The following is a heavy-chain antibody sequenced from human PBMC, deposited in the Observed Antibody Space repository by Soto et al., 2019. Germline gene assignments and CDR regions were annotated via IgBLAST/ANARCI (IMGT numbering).Heavy chain of an antibody. CDR3: ARAPGRYYDFWSGYYPERKSYGMDV. J-gene: IGHJ6*02. Sequence: QVQLQESGPGLVKPSQTLSLTCTVSGGSISSGDYYWSWIRQPPGKGLEWIGYIYYSGSTYYNPSLNSRVTISVDTSKNQFSLKLSSVTAADTAVYYCARAPGRYYDFWSGYYPERKSYGMDVWGQGTTVTVSS. CDR2: IYYSGST. CDR1: GGSISSGDYY. D-gene: IGHD3-3*01. V-gene: IGHV4-30-4*01.